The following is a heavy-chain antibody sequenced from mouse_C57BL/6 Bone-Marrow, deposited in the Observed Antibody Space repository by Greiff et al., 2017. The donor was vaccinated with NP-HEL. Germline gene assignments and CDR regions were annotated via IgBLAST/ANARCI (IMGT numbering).Heavy chain of an antibody. Sequence: QVQLQQSGPELVKPGASVKISCKASGYAFSSSWMNWVKQRPGKGLEWIGRIYPGDGDTNYNGKFKGKATLTADKSSSTAYMQLSSLTSEDSAVYFCEFSDYYGSSYAFDYWGQGTTLTVSS. V-gene: IGHV1-82*01. D-gene: IGHD1-1*01. CDR2: IYPGDGDT. CDR3: EFSDYYGSSYAFDY. CDR1: GYAFSSSW. J-gene: IGHJ2*01.